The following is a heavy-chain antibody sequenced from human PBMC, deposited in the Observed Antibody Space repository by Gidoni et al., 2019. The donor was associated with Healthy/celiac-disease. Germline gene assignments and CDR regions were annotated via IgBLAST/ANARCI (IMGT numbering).Heavy chain of an antibody. Sequence: QVQLQQWGAGLLKPSETLSPTCAVYGGSFGGYYCRWIRKPPGKGLEWIGEINHSGSTNYNPSLKSRVTISVDTSKNQFSLKLSSVTAADTAVYYCARGARIITYYYGSGSYGGYYFDYWGQGTLVTVSS. CDR2: INHSGST. CDR1: GGSFGGYY. D-gene: IGHD3-10*01. V-gene: IGHV4-34*01. J-gene: IGHJ4*02. CDR3: ARGARIITYYYGSGSYGGYYFDY.